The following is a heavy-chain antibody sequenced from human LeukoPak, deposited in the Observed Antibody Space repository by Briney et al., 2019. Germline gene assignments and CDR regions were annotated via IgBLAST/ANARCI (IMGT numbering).Heavy chain of an antibody. CDR3: ARKQHLAPSYYYYYYMDV. CDR2: IYSSGST. V-gene: IGHV4-59*02. Sequence: PSETLSLTCNVSGGSVRGYYWSWIRQPPGKGLEWIGYIYSSGSTNYNHSLKSRVTISVDTSKNQFSLRLNSVTAADTAIYYCARKQHLAPSYYYYYYMDVWGRGTTVTVSS. CDR1: GGSVRGYY. J-gene: IGHJ6*03. D-gene: IGHD1/OR15-1a*01.